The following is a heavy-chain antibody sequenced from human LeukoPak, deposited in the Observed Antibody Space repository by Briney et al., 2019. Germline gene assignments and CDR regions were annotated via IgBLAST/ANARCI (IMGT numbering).Heavy chain of an antibody. Sequence: SVKVSCKASGGTCNSYAFSWVRQAPGQGLEWMGRIIPLLDITNYAQKFQGRVTISADKSTRTVYMELTSLTSDDTAVYYCARLRNYYGSGEEYFDFWGQGTLVTVSS. CDR2: IIPLLDIT. CDR3: ARLRNYYGSGEEYFDF. D-gene: IGHD3-10*01. J-gene: IGHJ4*02. V-gene: IGHV1-69*04. CDR1: GGTCNSYA.